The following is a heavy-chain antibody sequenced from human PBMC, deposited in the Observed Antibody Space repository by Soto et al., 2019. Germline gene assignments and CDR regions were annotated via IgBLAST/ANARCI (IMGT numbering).Heavy chain of an antibody. D-gene: IGHD3-3*01. V-gene: IGHV1-18*01. CDR3: VIDSPYNDFWVGVTEHYSSNMDV. CDR2: VSVHNGNT. CDR1: GYIFTYYA. J-gene: IGHJ6*02. Sequence: QVHLVQSGGEVKKPGASVKVSCQASGYIFTYYAISWVRQSPGQGLEWMGWVSVHNGNTKFAQNLQGRVTLTTDISTSKAYMELWSLKPVHTAVYYCVIDSPYNDFWVGVTEHYSSNMDVWGQGTTVTVS.